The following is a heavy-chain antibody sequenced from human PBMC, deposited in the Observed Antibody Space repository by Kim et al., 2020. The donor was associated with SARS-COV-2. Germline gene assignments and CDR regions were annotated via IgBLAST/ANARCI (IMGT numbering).Heavy chain of an antibody. CDR3: ARDRDVVVVAATDGMDV. D-gene: IGHD2-15*01. V-gene: IGHV3-30*07. Sequence: VKGRFTISRDNSKNTLYLQMNSLRAEDTAVYYCARDRDVVVVAATDGMDVWGQGTTVTVSS. J-gene: IGHJ6*02.